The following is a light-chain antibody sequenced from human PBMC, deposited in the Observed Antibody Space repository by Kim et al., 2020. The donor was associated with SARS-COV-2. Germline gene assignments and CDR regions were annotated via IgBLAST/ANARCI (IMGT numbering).Light chain of an antibody. J-gene: IGLJ2*01. V-gene: IGLV3-19*01. CDR3: KSRGTSGNVV. Sequence: LTQDPAVSVALGQTVRITCRGDSLRSYYATWYQQKPGQAPVLVIYGKNNRPSGIPDRFSGSSSGNTASLTITGAQAEDEADYYCKSRGTSGNVVFGGGTKLTVL. CDR1: SLRSYY. CDR2: GKN.